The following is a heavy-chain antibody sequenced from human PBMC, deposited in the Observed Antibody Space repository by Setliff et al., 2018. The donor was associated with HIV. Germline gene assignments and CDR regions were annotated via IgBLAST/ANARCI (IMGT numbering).Heavy chain of an antibody. D-gene: IGHD3-10*01. CDR1: GYTLTELS. V-gene: IGHV1-24*01. Sequence: ASVKVSCKVSGYTLTELSMHWVRQAPGKGLGWMGGFDPEDGETIYAQKIQGRVTMTEDTSTDTAYMELSSLRSEDTAVYYCATAYKNTYYYGSGSNKDNWFDPWGQGTLVTVSS. J-gene: IGHJ5*02. CDR2: FDPEDGET. CDR3: ATAYKNTYYYGSGSNKDNWFDP.